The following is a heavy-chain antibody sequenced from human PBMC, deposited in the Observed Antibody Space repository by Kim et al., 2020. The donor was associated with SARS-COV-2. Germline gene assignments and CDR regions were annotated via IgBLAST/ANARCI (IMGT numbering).Heavy chain of an antibody. Sequence: GGSLRLSCVASGFTFSNAWMGWVRQAPGKGLEWVGRIKSKTDGGTTDYAAPVKGRFTISRDDSKNTLHLQMNSLKTEDTAVYYCTTARYDYSDSNDFWGQGTLVTVSS. CDR2: IKSKTDGGTT. V-gene: IGHV3-15*01. J-gene: IGHJ4*02. D-gene: IGHD4-17*01. CDR3: TTARYDYSDSNDF. CDR1: GFTFSNAW.